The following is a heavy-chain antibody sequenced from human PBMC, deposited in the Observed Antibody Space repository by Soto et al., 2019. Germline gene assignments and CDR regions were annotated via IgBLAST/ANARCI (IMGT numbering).Heavy chain of an antibody. V-gene: IGHV4-59*08. D-gene: IGHD5-12*01. Sequence: PSETLSHTCTVSGGSISIYYWSWIRQPPGKGLEWIGYIYYSGSTNYNPSLKSRVTISVDTSKNQFSLKLSSVTAADTAVYYCARHPGGYLNDAFDIWGQGTMVTVS. J-gene: IGHJ3*02. CDR1: GGSISIYY. CDR3: ARHPGGYLNDAFDI. CDR2: IYYSGST.